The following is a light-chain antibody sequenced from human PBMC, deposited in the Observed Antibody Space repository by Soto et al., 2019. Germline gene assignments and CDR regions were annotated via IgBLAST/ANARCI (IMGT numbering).Light chain of an antibody. J-gene: IGKJ5*01. CDR3: QQHETLIT. CDR2: GAF. V-gene: IGKV3-20*01. CDR1: QSLSSSY. Sequence: ETVLEPTRVTLPRSRWECATRSCPASQSLSSSYFAWYQHKPGQGPRLLIYGAFTRATGIPDRFSGSGSGTDFTLTSCRLAPEDFAVYYCQQHETLITFGQGTRREIK.